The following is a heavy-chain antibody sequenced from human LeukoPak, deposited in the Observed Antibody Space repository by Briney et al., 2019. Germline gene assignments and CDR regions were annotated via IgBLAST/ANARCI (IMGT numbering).Heavy chain of an antibody. Sequence: GGSLRLSCAASGITFISAWMNWVRQAPGKGLERVGRIKSKTDGGTPEHAAPVKGRFIISRDDSKNMLYLQMNSLNSDDTAVYYCATALRGVGFWGQGTLVTVPS. V-gene: IGHV3-15*01. J-gene: IGHJ4*02. D-gene: IGHD3-3*01. CDR3: ATALRGVGF. CDR2: IKSKTDGGTP. CDR1: GITFISAW.